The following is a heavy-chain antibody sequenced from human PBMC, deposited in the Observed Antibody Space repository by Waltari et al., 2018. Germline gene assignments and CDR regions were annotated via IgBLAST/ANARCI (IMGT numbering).Heavy chain of an antibody. CDR2: IYYSGST. J-gene: IGHJ4*02. CDR1: GGSISRSSYY. D-gene: IGHD6-19*01. CDR3: ATKRESSASGFDY. Sequence: QLQLQESGPGLVKPSETLSFTCTVSGGSISRSSYYWGWIRQPPGKGLEWIGSIYYSGSTYYNPSLKSRVTISVDTSKNQFSLKLSPVTGADTAVYYCATKRESSASGFDYWGQGTLVTVSS. V-gene: IGHV4-39*01.